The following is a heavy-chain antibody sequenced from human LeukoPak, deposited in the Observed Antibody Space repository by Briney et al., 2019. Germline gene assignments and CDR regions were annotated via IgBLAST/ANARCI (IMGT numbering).Heavy chain of an antibody. D-gene: IGHD4/OR15-4a*01. V-gene: IGHV4-39*07. Sequence: SETLSLTCTVSGGSISSNSYYWGWIRQSPGKGLEWIGSIYYSGSTNYNPSLKSRVTMSVDTSKNQFSLKLSSVTAADTAMYYCARVFGARYMDVWGKGTTVTISS. CDR3: ARVFGARYMDV. CDR2: IYYSGST. J-gene: IGHJ6*03. CDR1: GGSISSNSYY.